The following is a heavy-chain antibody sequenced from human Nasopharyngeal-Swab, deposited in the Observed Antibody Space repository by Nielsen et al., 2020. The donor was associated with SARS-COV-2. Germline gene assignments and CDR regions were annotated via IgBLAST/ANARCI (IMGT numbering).Heavy chain of an antibody. CDR3: VREGDNWAFDS. V-gene: IGHV1-2*06. J-gene: IGHJ4*02. CDR1: GYTFTGFY. D-gene: IGHD3-16*01. CDR2: INPSNGVT. Sequence: ASVKVSCKASGYTFTGFYVHWVRQAPGQGLECLGRINPSNGVTIYAQKFQGRVTITRDTSNSTVDMELSRLRSDDTAVYYCVREGDNWAFDSWGQGTLVTVSS.